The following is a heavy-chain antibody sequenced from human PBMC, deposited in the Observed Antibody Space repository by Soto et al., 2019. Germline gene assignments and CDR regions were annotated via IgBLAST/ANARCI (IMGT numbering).Heavy chain of an antibody. J-gene: IGHJ5*02. CDR3: ARVQDLYNWNYWFDP. CDR1: GGSISSYY. V-gene: IGHV4-59*01. D-gene: IGHD1-7*01. Sequence: QVQLQESGPGLVKPSETLSLTCTVSGGSISSYYWSWIRQPPGKGLEWIGYIYYSGSTNYNPSLKSRVTISVDTSKNQFSLKLSSVTAADTAVYYCARVQDLYNWNYWFDPWGQGTLVTVSS. CDR2: IYYSGST.